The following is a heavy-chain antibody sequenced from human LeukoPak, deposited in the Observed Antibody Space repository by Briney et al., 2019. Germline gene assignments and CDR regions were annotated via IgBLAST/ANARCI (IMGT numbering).Heavy chain of an antibody. CDR3: ARGWLAETTVVTPYNY. CDR1: GSTFTSYD. CDR2: IIPIFGKA. J-gene: IGHJ4*02. Sequence: SVKVSCKASGSTFTSYDINWVRQATGQGLEWMGGIIPIFGKANYAQKFQGRVTITADESTRTAYMELSSLRSEDTAVYYCARGWLAETTVVTPYNYWGRGTLVSVSS. V-gene: IGHV1-69*13. D-gene: IGHD4-23*01.